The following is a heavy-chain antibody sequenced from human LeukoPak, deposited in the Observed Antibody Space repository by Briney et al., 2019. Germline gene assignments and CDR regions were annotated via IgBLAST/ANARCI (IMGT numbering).Heavy chain of an antibody. D-gene: IGHD6-13*01. J-gene: IGHJ4*02. Sequence: GRSLRLSCAASGFTFDDYAMHWVRQAPGKGLEWVSGISWNSGSIGYADSVKGRFTISRDNAKNTLYLQMNSLRAEDTAVYYCARSSYSSSYQDYWGQGTLVTVSS. CDR3: ARSSYSSSYQDY. V-gene: IGHV3-9*01. CDR2: ISWNSGSI. CDR1: GFTFDDYA.